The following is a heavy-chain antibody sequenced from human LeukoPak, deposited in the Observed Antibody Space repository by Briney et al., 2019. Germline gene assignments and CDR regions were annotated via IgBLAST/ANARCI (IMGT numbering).Heavy chain of an antibody. CDR1: GYTFTSYG. Sequence: ASVKVSCKASGYTFTSYGINWVRQAPGQGLEWMGWISSKNDNTNYAQKFQGRVTMTRDMSTNTVYMELSSLRSEDTAVYYCARERDIAAAGTVGVDPWGQGTLVTVSS. CDR3: ARERDIAAAGTVGVDP. V-gene: IGHV1-18*01. CDR2: ISSKNDNT. D-gene: IGHD6-13*01. J-gene: IGHJ5*02.